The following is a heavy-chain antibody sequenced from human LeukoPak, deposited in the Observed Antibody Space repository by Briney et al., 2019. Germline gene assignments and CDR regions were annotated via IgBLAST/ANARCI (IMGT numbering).Heavy chain of an antibody. CDR2: ISGSGGST. CDR1: GFTFSSYA. V-gene: IGHV3-23*01. D-gene: IGHD5-12*01. CDR3: ATRGIYSGYDYFDY. Sequence: GRSLRLSCVASGFTFSSYAMSWVRQAPGKGLEWVSAISGSGGSTYYADSVKGRFTISRDNSKNTLYLQMNSLRAEDTAVYYCATRGIYSGYDYFDYWGQGTLVTVSS. J-gene: IGHJ4*02.